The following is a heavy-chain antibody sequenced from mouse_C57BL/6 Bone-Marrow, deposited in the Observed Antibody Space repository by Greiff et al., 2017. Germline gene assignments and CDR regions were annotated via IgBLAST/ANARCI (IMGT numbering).Heavy chain of an antibody. CDR3: ARPDYDGAWFAY. V-gene: IGHV1-50*01. CDR2: IDPSDSYT. Sequence: VQLQQPGAELVKPGASVKLSCKASGYTFTSYWMQWVKQRPGQGLEWIGEIDPSDSYTNYNQKFKGKATLTVDPSSSTAYLQLSSLTSEDSAVYYCARPDYDGAWFAYWGQGTLVTVSA. D-gene: IGHD2-4*01. CDR1: GYTFTSYW. J-gene: IGHJ3*01.